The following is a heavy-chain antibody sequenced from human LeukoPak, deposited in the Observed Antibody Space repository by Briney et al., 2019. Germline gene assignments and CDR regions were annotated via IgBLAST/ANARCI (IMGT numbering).Heavy chain of an antibody. V-gene: IGHV4-34*01. Sequence: SETLSLTCAVYGGSFSGYYWSWIRQPPGKGLEWIGEINHSGRTNYNPSLKSRVTKSVEKCKKQFSLKVSCVTAGDTAVYYCAGGRVDYDILTGYYPFDYWGQGTLVTVSS. J-gene: IGHJ4*02. CDR1: GGSFSGYY. CDR3: AGGRVDYDILTGYYPFDY. D-gene: IGHD3-9*01. CDR2: INHSGRT.